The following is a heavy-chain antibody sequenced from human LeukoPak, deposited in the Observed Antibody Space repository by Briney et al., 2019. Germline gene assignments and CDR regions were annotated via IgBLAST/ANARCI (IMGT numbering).Heavy chain of an antibody. Sequence: SETLSLTCTVSGGSIINYYWSWIRQSAGKGLEWVGHIYITGSTNYNPSLKSRLTMSVDTSKNQFSLKLRSVTAADTAVYYCARLKFYDSTGYNPGYYTDVWGKGITVTVSS. D-gene: IGHD3-22*01. V-gene: IGHV4-4*07. CDR3: ARLKFYDSTGYNPGYYTDV. CDR1: GGSIINYY. J-gene: IGHJ6*03. CDR2: IYITGST.